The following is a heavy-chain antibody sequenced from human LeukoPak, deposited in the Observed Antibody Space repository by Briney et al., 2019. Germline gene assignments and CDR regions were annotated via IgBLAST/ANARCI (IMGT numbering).Heavy chain of an antibody. CDR2: INPNSGGT. Sequence: ASVKVSCKASGYTFTGYYMHWVRQAPGQGLEWMGWINPNSGGTNYAQKFQGRVTMTRDTSISTAYMELSRLRSDDTAVYYCERGATTVTTEYFDYWGQGTLVTVSS. V-gene: IGHV1-2*02. J-gene: IGHJ4*02. CDR3: ERGATTVTTEYFDY. CDR1: GYTFTGYY. D-gene: IGHD4-17*01.